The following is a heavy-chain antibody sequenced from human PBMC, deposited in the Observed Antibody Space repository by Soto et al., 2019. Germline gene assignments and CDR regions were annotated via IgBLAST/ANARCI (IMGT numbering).Heavy chain of an antibody. CDR3: ASLGQYNWKPIPHFDY. J-gene: IGHJ4*02. CDR1: GGSISSSSYY. CDR2: IYYSGST. V-gene: IGHV4-39*01. D-gene: IGHD1-20*01. Sequence: PSETLSLTCTVSGGSISSSSYYWGWIRQPPGKGLEWIGSIYYSGSTYYNPSLKSRVTISVDTSKNQFSLKLSSVTAADTAVYYCASLGQYNWKPIPHFDYWGQGTLVTVSS.